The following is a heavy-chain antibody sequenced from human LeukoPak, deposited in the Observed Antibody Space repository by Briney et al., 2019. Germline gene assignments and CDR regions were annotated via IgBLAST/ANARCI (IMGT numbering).Heavy chain of an antibody. CDR1: GFTVDDYA. CDR2: ISWNSGSI. V-gene: IGHV3-9*01. D-gene: IGHD5-18*01. CDR3: AKDIAADTAQGDDAFDI. Sequence: PGGSLRLSCAASGFTVDDYAMHWVRQAPGKGLEWVSGISWNSGSIGYADSVKGRFTISRDNAKNSLYLQMNSLRAEDTALYYCAKDIAADTAQGDDAFDIWGQATMVTVSS. J-gene: IGHJ3*02.